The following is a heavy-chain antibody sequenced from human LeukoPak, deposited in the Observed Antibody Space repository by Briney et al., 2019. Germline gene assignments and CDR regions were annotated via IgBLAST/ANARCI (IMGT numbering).Heavy chain of an antibody. J-gene: IGHJ6*03. CDR3: ARQGTGVVILPYYYYYMDV. Sequence: PSETLSLTCTVSGGSISSSSYYWGWIRQPPGKGLEWIGSIYYSGSTYYNPSLKSRVTISVDTSKNQFSLKLSSVTAADTAVYYCARQGTGVVILPYYYYYMDVWGKGTTVTVSS. CDR2: IYYSGST. CDR1: GGSISSSSYY. V-gene: IGHV4-39*01. D-gene: IGHD3-3*01.